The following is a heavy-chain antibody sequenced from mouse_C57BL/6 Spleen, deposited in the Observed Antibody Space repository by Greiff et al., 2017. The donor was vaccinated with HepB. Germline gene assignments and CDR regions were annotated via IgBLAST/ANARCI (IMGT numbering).Heavy chain of an antibody. CDR3: ARLDYYGSSHGYFDV. J-gene: IGHJ1*03. CDR1: GYTFTSYW. CDR2: IDPSDSET. V-gene: IGHV1-52*01. Sequence: QVQLQQSGAELVRPGSSVKLSCKASGYTFTSYWMHWVKQRPIQGLEWIGNIDPSDSETHYNQKFKDKATLTVDKSSSTAYMQLSSLTSEDSAVYYCARLDYYGSSHGYFDVWGTGTTVTVSS. D-gene: IGHD1-1*01.